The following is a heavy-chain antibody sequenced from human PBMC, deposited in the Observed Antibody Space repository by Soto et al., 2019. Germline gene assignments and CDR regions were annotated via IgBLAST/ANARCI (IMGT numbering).Heavy chain of an antibody. CDR1: DGSISSYY. V-gene: IGHV4-59*01. Sequence: QVQLQESGPGLVKPSETLSLTCTVSDGSISSYYWSWIRQPPGKGLEWIGYIYYRGSTNYNPSLKSRVTISVATSKNQFSLKLSSVTAADTAVYYCARVIGGYDYYYYYGMDVWGQGTTVTVSS. D-gene: IGHD5-12*01. J-gene: IGHJ6*02. CDR3: ARVIGGYDYYYYYGMDV. CDR2: IYYRGST.